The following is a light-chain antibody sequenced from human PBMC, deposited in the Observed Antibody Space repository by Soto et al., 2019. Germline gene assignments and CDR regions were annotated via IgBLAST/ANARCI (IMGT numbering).Light chain of an antibody. CDR1: QSVSSSY. Sequence: IGLTQSPGTLSLSPGERATLSCRASQSVSSSYLAWYQQKRGQAPRHLSHGESSRATGIPDRFSGIESGTDITLTISRLEREDFAVYYCQQYGCAYTFGQGTKMEIK. CDR3: QQYGCAYT. CDR2: GES. V-gene: IGKV3-20*01. J-gene: IGKJ2*01.